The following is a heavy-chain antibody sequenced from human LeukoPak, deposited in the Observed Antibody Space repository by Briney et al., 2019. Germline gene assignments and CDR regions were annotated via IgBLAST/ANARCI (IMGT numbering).Heavy chain of an antibody. Sequence: GESLKISCKGSGYSFTSYWIGWVRQMPGKGLEWMGIIYPGDSDTRYSPSFQGQVTISADKSISTAYLQWSSLKASDTAMYYCARLAFRRRDGYGPTAYWGQGTLVTVSS. CDR3: ARLAFRRRDGYGPTAY. CDR1: GYSFTSYW. D-gene: IGHD5-24*01. J-gene: IGHJ4*02. V-gene: IGHV5-51*01. CDR2: IYPGDSDT.